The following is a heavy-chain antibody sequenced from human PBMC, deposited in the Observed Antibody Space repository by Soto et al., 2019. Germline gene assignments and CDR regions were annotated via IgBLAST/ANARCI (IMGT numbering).Heavy chain of an antibody. D-gene: IGHD3-3*01. Sequence: QVQLVESGGGVVQPGRSLRLSCAASGFTFSSYAMHWVRQAPGKGLEWVAVISYDGSNKYYADSVKGRFTISRDNSKNTLYLPMNSLRAEDTAVYYCARDVGDSWGQGTLVTVSS. CDR2: ISYDGSNK. CDR1: GFTFSSYA. J-gene: IGHJ4*02. V-gene: IGHV3-30-3*01. CDR3: ARDVGDS.